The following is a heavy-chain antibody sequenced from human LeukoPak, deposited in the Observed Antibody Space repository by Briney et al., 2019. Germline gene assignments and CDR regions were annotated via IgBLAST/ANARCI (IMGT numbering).Heavy chain of an antibody. CDR1: GGSISSRY. CDR3: ARGLISGAWSYFDY. CDR2: IYYSVTT. J-gene: IGHJ4*02. Sequence: PSETLSLTCTVSGGSISSRYWSWIRQPPGKGLEWIGCIYYSVTTDYNPSLQSRVSLSVDTSKNQFSLKLSSVSAADTAVYYCARGLISGAWSYFDYWGRGTRVTVSS. D-gene: IGHD6-19*01. V-gene: IGHV4-59*11.